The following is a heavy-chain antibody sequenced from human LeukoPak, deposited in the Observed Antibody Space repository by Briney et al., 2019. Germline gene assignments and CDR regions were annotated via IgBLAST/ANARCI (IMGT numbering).Heavy chain of an antibody. J-gene: IGHJ4*02. V-gene: IGHV4-59*12. CDR2: IYYSGST. CDR1: GGSISSYY. Sequence: PSETLSLTCTVSGGSISSYYWSWIRQPPGKGLEWIGYIYYSGSTNYNPSLKSRVTISVDTSKNQFSLKLSSVTAADTAVYYCARARSGNYFDYWGQGTLVTVSS. CDR3: ARARSGNYFDY. D-gene: IGHD1-26*01.